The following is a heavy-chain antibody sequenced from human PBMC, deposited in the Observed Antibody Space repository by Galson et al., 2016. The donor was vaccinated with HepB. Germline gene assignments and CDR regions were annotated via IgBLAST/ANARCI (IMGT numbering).Heavy chain of an antibody. D-gene: IGHD2-2*01. CDR3: ARGAMP. J-gene: IGHJ1*01. CDR1: GGSISRSSYY. V-gene: IGHV4-39*07. Sequence: SETLSLTCSVSGGSISRSSYYWGWIRQPPGKGLEWIGSVFYTGSTYYNPSLKSRVTISVDTSKNQFSLKLTSVTAADTAVYYCARGAMPWGQGTLVTVSS. CDR2: VFYTGST.